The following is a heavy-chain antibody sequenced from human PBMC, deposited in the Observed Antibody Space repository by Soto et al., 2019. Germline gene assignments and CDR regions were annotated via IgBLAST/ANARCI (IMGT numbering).Heavy chain of an antibody. CDR2: IVPLFNRT. Sequence: QVRLVQSGAEVKKPGSSVKVSCKPSGGTFSSYAFSWVRQAPGQGLECMGVIVPLFNRTNYAQTFQGRLTITADASTTTVYMELSGLRFDDTATYYCARRIGGAYDNHYAMDVWGQGTTVIVSS. CDR3: ARRIGGAYDNHYAMDV. CDR1: GGTFSSYA. V-gene: IGHV1-69*01. D-gene: IGHD3-16*01. J-gene: IGHJ6*02.